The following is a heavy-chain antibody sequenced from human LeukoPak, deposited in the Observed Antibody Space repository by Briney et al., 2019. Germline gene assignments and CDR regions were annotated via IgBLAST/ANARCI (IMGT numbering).Heavy chain of an antibody. CDR2: IYYSGST. D-gene: IGHD4-17*01. CDR1: GGSISSSSYY. V-gene: IGHV4-39*07. Sequence: ASETLSLTCTVSGGSISSSSYYWGWIRQPPGKGLEWIGSIYYSGSTYYNPSLKSRVTISVDTSKNQFSLKLSSVTAADTAVYYCASVASEDGDSSYFDYWGQGTLVTVSS. J-gene: IGHJ4*02. CDR3: ASVASEDGDSSYFDY.